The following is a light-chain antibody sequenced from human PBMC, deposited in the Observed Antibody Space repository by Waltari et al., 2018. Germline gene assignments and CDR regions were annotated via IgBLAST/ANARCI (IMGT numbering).Light chain of an antibody. CDR2: AAS. CDR1: HDITNY. CDR3: QKYNNSPWT. J-gene: IGKJ1*01. V-gene: IGKV1-27*01. Sequence: DIQMTQSPSSLSASIGDRVTIPRRASHDITNYLAWFQQKPGKVPMLLIYAASTLESGVPSRFSGSGSGTLFTLTINGLQPEDVATYYCQKYNNSPWTFGPGTRVDIK.